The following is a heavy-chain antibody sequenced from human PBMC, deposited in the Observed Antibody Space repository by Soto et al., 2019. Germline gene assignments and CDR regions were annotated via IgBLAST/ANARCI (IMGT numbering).Heavy chain of an antibody. CDR3: AKQRAGYGSVSDTYYLDF. CDR2: LSGSGGTT. J-gene: IGHJ4*02. D-gene: IGHD3-10*01. CDR1: GFTFNTYA. V-gene: IGHV3-23*01. Sequence: EVQLLESGGGLVQPGGSLRLSCSTSGFTFNTYAMNWVRQAPGKGLEWVSALSGSGGTTYYADSVRGRFTISRDNSNNTLFLQMNSLRAEDTALYDVAKQRAGYGSVSDTYYLDFWGQGTLVTVSS.